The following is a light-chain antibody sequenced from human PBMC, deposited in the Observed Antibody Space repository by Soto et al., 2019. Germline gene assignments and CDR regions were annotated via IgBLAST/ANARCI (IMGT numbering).Light chain of an antibody. CDR1: QSLLHSNGYNY. CDR3: MQALQTPPYT. V-gene: IGKV2-28*01. J-gene: IGKJ2*01. CDR2: LGF. Sequence: DLVMTQSPLSLPVTPGEPASISCRSSQSLLHSNGYNYLDWYLQKPGQSPQLLIYLGFNRASGVPDRFSGSGSGTDFTLKISRVEAEDVGVYYCMQALQTPPYTFGQGTKLEI.